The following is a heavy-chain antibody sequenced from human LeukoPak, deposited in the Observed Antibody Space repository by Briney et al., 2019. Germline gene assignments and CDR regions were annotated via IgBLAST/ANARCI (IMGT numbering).Heavy chain of an antibody. J-gene: IGHJ1*01. CDR3: AGRGRRYFRD. V-gene: IGHV4-59*08. Sequence: SETLSLTCTVSGASISSDYWSWIRQSPGKGLEWIAYIYDSGGTDYNPSLKSRVTISMNTSKNQFSLNLSSVTAADTAVYYCAGRGRRYFRDWGQGTLVTVSS. CDR1: GASISSDY. CDR2: IYDSGGT.